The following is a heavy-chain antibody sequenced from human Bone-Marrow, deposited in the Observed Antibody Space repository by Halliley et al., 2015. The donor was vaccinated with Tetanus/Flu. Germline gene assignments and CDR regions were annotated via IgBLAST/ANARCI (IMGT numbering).Heavy chain of an antibody. CDR1: GGSFSSKP. V-gene: IGHV1-69*01. CDR2: IIPIFGTP. Sequence: QPVQSGAEAKKPGSSVKVSCKASGGSFSSKPISWVRQAPGQGLEWMGGIIPIFGTPNYAQKFQDRITITADESTSTVYLELTSLRFEDTAVYSCASDSERDTTMAYWYFDLWGRGTLVTVSS. CDR3: ASDSERDTTMAYWYFDL. J-gene: IGHJ2*01. D-gene: IGHD5-18*01.